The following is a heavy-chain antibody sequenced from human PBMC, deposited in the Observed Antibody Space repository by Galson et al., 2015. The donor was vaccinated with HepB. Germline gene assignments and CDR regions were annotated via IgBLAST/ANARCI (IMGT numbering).Heavy chain of an antibody. CDR3: ARDGGGRKYAWFDP. J-gene: IGHJ5*02. V-gene: IGHV1-18*01. Sequence: SVKVSCKASGFIFNNYGFTWVRQVPGQGLEWMGWISAYNGHSSYAPNFQGRVTLTRDTSTSTAYMELRSLRSEDTALYYCARDGGGRKYAWFDPWGQGTLVTVSS. CDR2: ISAYNGHS. D-gene: IGHD3-16*01. CDR1: GFIFNNYG.